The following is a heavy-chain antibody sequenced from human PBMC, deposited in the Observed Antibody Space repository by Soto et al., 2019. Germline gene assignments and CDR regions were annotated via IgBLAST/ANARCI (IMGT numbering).Heavy chain of an antibody. Sequence: EVQLVESGGGLVQPGGSLRLSCAASGFTFSRYWMHWVRQAPGKGLVGVSRINPDESWTDYADSVEGRFTISRDNAKNTLYLQLNRLRVADTSGYYCARPRGTANSAFDLWGQGTMVAVSS. CDR3: ARPRGTANSAFDL. CDR1: GFTFSRYW. D-gene: IGHD2-21*02. V-gene: IGHV3-74*01. J-gene: IGHJ3*01. CDR2: INPDESWT.